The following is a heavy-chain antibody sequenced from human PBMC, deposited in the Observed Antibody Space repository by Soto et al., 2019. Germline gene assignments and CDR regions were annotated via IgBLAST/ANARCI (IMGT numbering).Heavy chain of an antibody. CDR3: ASDFSMVIEAPGY. V-gene: IGHV3-33*01. Sequence: GGSLRLSCAASGFTFNSYAMHWVRQAPGKGLEWVGFIWYDGSNTFYAESVKGRFTISRDNSKNTVYMQMNSLRAEDTAVYYCASDFSMVIEAPGYWGQGTLVTVSS. CDR2: IWYDGSNT. J-gene: IGHJ4*02. CDR1: GFTFNSYA. D-gene: IGHD3-10*01.